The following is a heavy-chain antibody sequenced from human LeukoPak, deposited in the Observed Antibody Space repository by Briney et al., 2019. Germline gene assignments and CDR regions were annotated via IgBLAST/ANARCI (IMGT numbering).Heavy chain of an antibody. CDR3: ARDKYYYGSGSFYYYYGMDV. Sequence: PGGSLRLSCAASGFTFSDYYMSWIRQAPGKGLEWVSYISSSGSTIYYADSVKGRFTISRDNAKNSLYLQMNSLRAEDTAVYYCARDKYYYGSGSFYYYYGMDVWGQGTTVTASS. D-gene: IGHD3-10*01. V-gene: IGHV3-11*01. J-gene: IGHJ6*02. CDR2: ISSSGSTI. CDR1: GFTFSDYY.